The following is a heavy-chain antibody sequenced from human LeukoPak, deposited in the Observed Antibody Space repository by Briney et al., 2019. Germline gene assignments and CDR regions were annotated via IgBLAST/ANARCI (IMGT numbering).Heavy chain of an antibody. CDR2: IGTAGDT. J-gene: IGHJ4*02. CDR1: GFTFSSYD. V-gene: IGHV3-13*01. Sequence: GGSLRLSCAASGFTFSSYDMHWVRQATGKGLEWVSAIGTAGDTYYPGSVKGRFTISRENAKNSLYLQMNSLRAGDTAVYYCARGGYYDSSGNIDYWGQGTLVTVSS. D-gene: IGHD3-22*01. CDR3: ARGGYYDSSGNIDY.